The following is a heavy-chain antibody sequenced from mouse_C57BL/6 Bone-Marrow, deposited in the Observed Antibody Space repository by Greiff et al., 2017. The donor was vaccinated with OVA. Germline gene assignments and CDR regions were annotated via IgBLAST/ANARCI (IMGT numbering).Heavy chain of an antibody. Sequence: VQLQQPGAELARPGASVKLSCKASGYTLTSYGISWVKQRTGQGLEWIGEIYPRSGNTYYNEKFKGKATLTADKSSSTAYMELRSLTSEDSAVYFGAREDYYGSSDRAAYWGQGSLVTVAA. CDR1: GYTLTSYG. CDR2: IYPRSGNT. J-gene: IGHJ3*01. D-gene: IGHD1-1*01. CDR3: AREDYYGSSDRAAY. V-gene: IGHV1-81*01.